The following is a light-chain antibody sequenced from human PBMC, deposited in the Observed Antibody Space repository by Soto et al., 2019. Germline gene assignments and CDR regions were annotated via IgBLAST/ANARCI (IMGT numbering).Light chain of an antibody. J-gene: IGLJ3*02. CDR1: RRDVGGYNY. Sequence: QSALTQPASVSGSPGQSITISCAGTRRDVGGYNYVSWYQQHPGKAPKLMIYEVIRRPSGISNRFSGSKSGNTASLTISTLQAEDEAEYYCRSYTTSSTVVFGGGTKVTVL. CDR2: EVI. V-gene: IGLV2-14*01. CDR3: RSYTTSSTVV.